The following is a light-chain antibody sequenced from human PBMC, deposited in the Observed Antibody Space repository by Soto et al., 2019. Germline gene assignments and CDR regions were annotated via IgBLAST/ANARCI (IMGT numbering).Light chain of an antibody. V-gene: IGKV1-12*01. CDR2: AAS. J-gene: IGKJ2*01. CDR1: QAISSW. CDR3: QQAKSFPYT. Sequence: DIQMTQSPSSVSASVGDRVTITCRASQAISSWLAWYQQKPGEAPKLLIYAASSLQSGVPSRFSGSGSGTDFSLTISSLQPEDFATHFCQQAKSFPYTFGQGTKLEIK.